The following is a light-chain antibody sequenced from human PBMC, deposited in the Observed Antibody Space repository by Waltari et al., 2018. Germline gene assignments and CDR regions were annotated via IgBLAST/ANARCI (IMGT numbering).Light chain of an antibody. J-gene: IGKJ2*01. Sequence: RATRPSRASQSVSVCLAWYQQKPGQAPRLLIHDASNRATGIPARFSGSGSGTDFTLTISSLEPEDFAVYYCQQCYIRYTFGQGTKVEIK. CDR2: DAS. V-gene: IGKV3-11*01. CDR3: QQCYIRYT. CDR1: QSVSVC.